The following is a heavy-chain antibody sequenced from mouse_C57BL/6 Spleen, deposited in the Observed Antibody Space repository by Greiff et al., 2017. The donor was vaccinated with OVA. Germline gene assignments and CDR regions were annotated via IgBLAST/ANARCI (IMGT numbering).Heavy chain of an antibody. D-gene: IGHD1-1*02. CDR1: GYTFTSYW. CDR3: TRCEVGDYFDY. J-gene: IGHJ2*01. CDR2: IYPGNSDT. V-gene: IGHV1-5*01. Sequence: EVQLQQSGPVLARPGASVKMSCKTSGYTFTSYWMHWVKQRPGQGLEWIGAIYPGNSDTSYNQKFKGKAKLTAVTSASTAYMELSSLTNEDSAVYYCTRCEVGDYFDYWGQGTTLTVSS.